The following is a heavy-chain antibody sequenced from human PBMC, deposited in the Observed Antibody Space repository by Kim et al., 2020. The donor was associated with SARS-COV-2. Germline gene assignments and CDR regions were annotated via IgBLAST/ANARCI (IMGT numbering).Heavy chain of an antibody. D-gene: IGHD1-26*01. V-gene: IGHV1-69*13. J-gene: IGHJ4*02. CDR3: ARDMREWELGFDY. Sequence: SVKVSCKASGGTFSSYAISWVRQAPGQGLEWMGGIIPIFGTANYAQKFQGRVTITADESTSTAYMELSSLRSEDTAVYYCARDMREWELGFDYWGQGTLVTVSS. CDR1: GGTFSSYA. CDR2: IIPIFGTA.